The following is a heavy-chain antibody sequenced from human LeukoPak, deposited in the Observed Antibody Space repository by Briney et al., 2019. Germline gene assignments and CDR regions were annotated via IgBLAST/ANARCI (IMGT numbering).Heavy chain of an antibody. CDR2: INSSGSTI. CDR3: AREPTVSTFY. D-gene: IGHD4-17*01. Sequence: GGSLTLSFPAPGFTFSDYYWSWIRQAPGKGREGVSYINSSGSTIYYADSVKGRFTISRDNAENSLYLQMKSLRAEDTAVYYCAREPTVSTFYWGQGTLVTVSS. CDR1: GFTFSDYY. V-gene: IGHV3-11*01. J-gene: IGHJ4*02.